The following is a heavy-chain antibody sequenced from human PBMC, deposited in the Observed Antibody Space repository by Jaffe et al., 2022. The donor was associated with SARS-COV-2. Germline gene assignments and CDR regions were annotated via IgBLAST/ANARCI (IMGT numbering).Heavy chain of an antibody. V-gene: IGHV3-21*01. J-gene: IGHJ6*02. Sequence: EVQLVESGGGLVKPGGSLRLSCAASGFTFSSYSMNWVRQAPGKGLEWVSSISSSSSYIYYADSVKGRFTISRDNAKNSLYLQMNSLRAEDTAVYYCARGAIVGATGMDVWGQGTTVTVSS. D-gene: IGHD1-26*01. CDR1: GFTFSSYS. CDR3: ARGAIVGATGMDV. CDR2: ISSSSSYI.